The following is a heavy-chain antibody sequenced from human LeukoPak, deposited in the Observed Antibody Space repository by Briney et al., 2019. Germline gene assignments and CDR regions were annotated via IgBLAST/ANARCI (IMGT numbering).Heavy chain of an antibody. CDR1: GGSISTYY. Sequence: SETLSLTCTVSGGSISTYYWNWIRQPPGKGLEWIGYIYYSGSTNYNPSLKSRVTISVDASKNHFSLKLSSVTAADTAVYYCARVSRGIGSGYYYFDYWGQGTLVTVSS. D-gene: IGHD3-22*01. CDR2: IYYSGST. J-gene: IGHJ4*02. V-gene: IGHV4-59*01. CDR3: ARVSRGIGSGYYYFDY.